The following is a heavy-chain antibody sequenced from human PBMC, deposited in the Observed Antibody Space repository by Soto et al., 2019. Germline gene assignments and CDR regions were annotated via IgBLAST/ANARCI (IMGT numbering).Heavy chain of an antibody. V-gene: IGHV4-34*01. Sequence: SETLSLTCAVYGGSFSGYYWSWIRQPPGKGLEWIGEINHSGSTNYNPSLKSRVTISVDTSKNQFSLKLSSVTAADTAVYYCARGSSGWYNRPYYYYYYGMDVWGQGTTVTVSS. CDR1: GGSFSGYY. CDR3: ARGSSGWYNRPYYYYYYGMDV. CDR2: INHSGST. D-gene: IGHD6-19*01. J-gene: IGHJ6*02.